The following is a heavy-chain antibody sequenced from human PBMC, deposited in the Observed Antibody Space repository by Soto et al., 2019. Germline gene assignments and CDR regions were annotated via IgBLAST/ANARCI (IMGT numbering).Heavy chain of an antibody. V-gene: IGHV4-34*01. Sequence: QVHLQQWGAGLLKPSETLSLTCAVYGGSFSGYYWSWIRQPPGKGLEWIGEINHSGSTNYNPSLKSRVSIAVGTSNNQFSRKLSPVTAADTAVYYGARGRGDGYNQRWYFDLWGSGTLVTVSS. J-gene: IGHJ2*01. CDR1: GGSFSGYY. CDR3: ARGRGDGYNQRWYFDL. CDR2: INHSGST. D-gene: IGHD3-10*01.